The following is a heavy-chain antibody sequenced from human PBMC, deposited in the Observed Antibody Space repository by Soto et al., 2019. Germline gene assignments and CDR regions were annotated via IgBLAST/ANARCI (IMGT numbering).Heavy chain of an antibody. V-gene: IGHV3-9*01. CDR1: GFTFDDYA. Sequence: GGSLRLSCAASGFTFDDYAMHWVRQAPGKGLEWVSGISWNSGSIGYADSVKGRFTISRDNAKNSLYLQMNSLRAEDTALYYCAKVLSQAYYYGMDVWGQGTTVTVSS. J-gene: IGHJ6*02. CDR3: AKVLSQAYYYGMDV. CDR2: ISWNSGSI. D-gene: IGHD3-16*02.